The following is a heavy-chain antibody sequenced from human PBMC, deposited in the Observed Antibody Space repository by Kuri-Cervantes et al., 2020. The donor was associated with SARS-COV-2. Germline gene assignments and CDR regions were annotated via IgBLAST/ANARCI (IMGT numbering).Heavy chain of an antibody. J-gene: IGHJ4*02. Sequence: GGSPRLSCAASGFALSSHNMNWVRQAPGKGLEWVAFLRYDGGEKHYADSVKGRFTISRDSSKNTLYLEMNSLRVEDTAVYYCAKDPLFRGTYDLGKLDSWGRGTLVTVSS. V-gene: IGHV3-30*02. CDR3: AKDPLFRGTYDLGKLDS. CDR2: LRYDGGEK. D-gene: IGHD3-3*01. CDR1: GFALSSHN.